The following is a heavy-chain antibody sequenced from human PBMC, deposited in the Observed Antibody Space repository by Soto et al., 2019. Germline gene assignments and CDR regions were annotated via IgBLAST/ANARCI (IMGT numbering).Heavy chain of an antibody. V-gene: IGHV1-8*01. J-gene: IGHJ6*03. CDR3: ARGYHDSSYYYYYMDV. CDR2: MNPNSGNT. D-gene: IGHD2-2*01. Sequence: QVPLVQSGAEVKKPGASVKVSCKASGYTFTSYDINWVRQATGQGLEWMGWMNPNSGNTGYAENFQGRVTMTRNTSISTAYMELSGLRSEDTAVYYCARGYHDSSYYYYYMDVWGKGTTVTVS. CDR1: GYTFTSYD.